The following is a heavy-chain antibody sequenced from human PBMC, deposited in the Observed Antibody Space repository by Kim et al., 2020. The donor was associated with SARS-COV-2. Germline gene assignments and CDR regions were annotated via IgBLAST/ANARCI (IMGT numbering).Heavy chain of an antibody. D-gene: IGHD3-16*02. J-gene: IGHJ4*02. CDR1: GGSISSGGYY. Sequence: SETLSLTCTVSGGSISSGGYYWSWIRQHPGKGLEWIGYIYYSGSTYYNPSLKSRVTISVDTSKNQFSLKLSSVTAADTAVYYCASSGITFGGVIVWAYWGQGTLGTVSS. CDR3: ASSGITFGGVIVWAY. V-gene: IGHV4-31*03. CDR2: IYYSGST.